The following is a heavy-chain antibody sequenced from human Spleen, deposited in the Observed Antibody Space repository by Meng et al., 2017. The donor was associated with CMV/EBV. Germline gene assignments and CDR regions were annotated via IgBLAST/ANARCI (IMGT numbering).Heavy chain of an antibody. J-gene: IGHJ4*02. CDR1: GFTFRSDA. Sequence: GESLKISCAASGFTFRSDAMTWVRQAPGKGLEWVSSVSGSGVYTYFADSVKGRFAISRDNFKNTMFLQMNSLRVEDTAVYYCAAGKREVPTFFEHWGQGLLVTVSS. D-gene: IGHD2-2*01. V-gene: IGHV3-23*01. CDR2: VSGSGVYT. CDR3: AAGKREVPTFFEH.